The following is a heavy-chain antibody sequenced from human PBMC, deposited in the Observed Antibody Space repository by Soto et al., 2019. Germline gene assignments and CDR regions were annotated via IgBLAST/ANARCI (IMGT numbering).Heavy chain of an antibody. CDR2: VSSDGRDK. CDR1: GFSFSSYW. J-gene: IGHJ4*02. Sequence: EVQLEESGGGLVQPGGSLRLSCAASGFSFSSYWMSWVRQAPGKGPEWVAIVSSDGRDKTYADSVKGRFTISRDNAENSLFLQMNSLRADDTAVYYCARDDSYSGPFDCWGQGALVTVSS. CDR3: ARDDSYSGPFDC. D-gene: IGHD3-22*01. V-gene: IGHV3-7*01.